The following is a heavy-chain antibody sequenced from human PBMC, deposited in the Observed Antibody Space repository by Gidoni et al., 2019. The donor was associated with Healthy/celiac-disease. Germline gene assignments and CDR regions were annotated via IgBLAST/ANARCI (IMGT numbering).Heavy chain of an antibody. V-gene: IGHV3-30*01. J-gene: IGHJ4*02. CDR1: GFTFSSHA. Sequence: QVQLVESGGGVVQPGRSLRLSCADPGFTFSSHAMHWVRQAPGKGLGWVAVISYDGSNKYYADSVKGRFTISRDNSKNTLYLQMNSLRAEDTAVYYCARERYTQSYYFDYWGQGTLVTVSS. CDR3: ARERYTQSYYFDY. CDR2: ISYDGSNK. D-gene: IGHD1-20*01.